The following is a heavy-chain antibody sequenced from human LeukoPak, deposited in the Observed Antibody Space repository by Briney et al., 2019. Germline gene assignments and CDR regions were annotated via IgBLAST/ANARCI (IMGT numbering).Heavy chain of an antibody. J-gene: IGHJ4*02. CDR2: IYYRGST. CDR3: AKQPSIAAAGTGY. CDR1: GGSISSSHYF. Sequence: SQTLSLTCTVSGGSISSSHYFWGWIRQPPGKGLEWVGSIYYRGSTYFNPSLESRVTISVDTSKNQFSLKLSSVTAADTAVYYCAKQPSIAAAGTGYWGRGILVTVSS. D-gene: IGHD6-13*01. V-gene: IGHV4-39*01.